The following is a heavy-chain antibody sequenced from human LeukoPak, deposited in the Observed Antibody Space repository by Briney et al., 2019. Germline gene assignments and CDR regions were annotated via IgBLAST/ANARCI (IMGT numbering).Heavy chain of an antibody. CDR1: GGSISTYY. CDR2: IYYSGST. D-gene: IGHD3-22*01. J-gene: IGHJ4*02. Sequence: SSETLSLTCTVSGGSISTYYWSWIRQPPGKGLEWIGYIYYSGSTNYNPSLKSRVTISIDTSKNQFSLKLSSVTAADTAVYYCARGNWEVITPDYWGQGALVTVSS. V-gene: IGHV4-59*01. CDR3: ARGNWEVITPDY.